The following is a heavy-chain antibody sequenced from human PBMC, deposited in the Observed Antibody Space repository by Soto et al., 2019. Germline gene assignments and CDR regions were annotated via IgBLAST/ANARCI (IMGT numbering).Heavy chain of an antibody. V-gene: IGHV3-20*04. CDR2: INWNGGSK. Sequence: GGSLRLSCAASGFTFDEYALTWVRQAPGKGLEWVAGINWNGGSKGYADSVEGRFTISRDNAKSSLYLQMNNLRAEDTAFYFCARATQSYYDTSGYYSYVHWGQGA. D-gene: IGHD3-22*01. J-gene: IGHJ4*02. CDR3: ARATQSYYDTSGYYSYVH. CDR1: GFTFDEYA.